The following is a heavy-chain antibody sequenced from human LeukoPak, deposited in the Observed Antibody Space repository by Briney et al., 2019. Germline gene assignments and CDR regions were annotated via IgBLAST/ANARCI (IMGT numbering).Heavy chain of an antibody. CDR2: ISGSGGST. V-gene: IGHV3-23*01. CDR1: GFTFSSYA. J-gene: IGHJ4*02. CDR3: AKDRRKIRQWLAGGFDY. Sequence: PGGSLRLSCAASGFTFSSYAMSWVRQAPGKGLEWVSAISGSGGSTYYADSVKGRFTISRDNSKNTLYLQMNSLRAEDTAVYYCAKDRRKIRQWLAGGFDYWGQGTLVTVSS. D-gene: IGHD6-19*01.